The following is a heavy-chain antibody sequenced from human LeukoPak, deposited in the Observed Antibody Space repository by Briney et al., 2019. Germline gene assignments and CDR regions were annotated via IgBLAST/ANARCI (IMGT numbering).Heavy chain of an antibody. V-gene: IGHV4-39*07. CDR1: GGSISSSSYY. D-gene: IGHD3-10*01. Sequence: SETLSLTCTVSGGSISSSSYYWGWIRQPPGKGLEWIGIIYYSMTTYYNPSLKSRVTISEDTSKNQFSLKLSSVTAADTAVYYCAGADYGSGLYYYFDSWGQGTLVTVSS. J-gene: IGHJ4*02. CDR3: AGADYGSGLYYYFDS. CDR2: IYYSMTT.